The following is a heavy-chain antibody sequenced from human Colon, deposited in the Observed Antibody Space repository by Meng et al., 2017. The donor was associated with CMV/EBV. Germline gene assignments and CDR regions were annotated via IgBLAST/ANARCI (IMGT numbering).Heavy chain of an antibody. CDR2: IRYDGNDK. CDR3: AKHIRQLIKYYYYGMNV. CDR1: GFTFSGSS. D-gene: IGHD6-6*01. Sequence: GESLKISCSASGFTFSGSSMGWVRQAPGKGLEWVAFIRYDGNDKYYGDSVKGRFTISRDNSKNTLYLQMNSLRPEDTAVYYCAKHIRQLIKYYYYGMNVWGQGTTVTVSS. J-gene: IGHJ6*02. V-gene: IGHV3-30*02.